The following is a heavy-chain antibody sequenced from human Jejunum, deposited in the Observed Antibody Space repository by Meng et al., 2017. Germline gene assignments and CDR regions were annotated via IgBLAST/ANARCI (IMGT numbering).Heavy chain of an antibody. V-gene: IGHV4-34*01. Sequence: QMRLPRWGAGLLKPSESLSLTCAVYGGSSSGFYLSWIRQPPGKGLEWIGEIHPSGSTDYNPSLKSRLTISLDTSKNQFSLSLNSATAADTGIYYCTRGTDRAKSGDYWGQGTLVTVSS. CDR3: TRGTDRAKSGDY. J-gene: IGHJ4*02. CDR2: IHPSGST. D-gene: IGHD1-14*01. CDR1: GGSSSGFY.